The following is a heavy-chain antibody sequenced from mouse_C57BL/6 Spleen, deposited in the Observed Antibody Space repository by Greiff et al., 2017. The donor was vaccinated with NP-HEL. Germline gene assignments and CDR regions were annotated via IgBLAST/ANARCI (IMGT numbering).Heavy chain of an antibody. CDR2: ISYDGSN. Sequence: EVKLQESGPGLVKPSQSLSLTCSVTGYSITSGYYWNWIRQFPGNILEWMGYISYDGSNNYNPSLKNRISITRDTSKNQFFLKLTSVTTEDTATYYCARVGGEYYVRWDFDVWGKGTTVTVSS. J-gene: IGHJ1*03. CDR3: ARVGGEYYVRWDFDV. V-gene: IGHV3-6*01. CDR1: GYSITSGYY. D-gene: IGHD1-1*01.